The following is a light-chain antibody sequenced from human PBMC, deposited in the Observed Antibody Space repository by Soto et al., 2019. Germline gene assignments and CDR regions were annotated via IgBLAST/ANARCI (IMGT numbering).Light chain of an antibody. Sequence: EIVLTQSPGTLSLSPGERATLSRRASQSVGSSYLAWYQQKPGQAPRLLIYGASSRATGIPDRFSGSGSGTDFTLTISRLEPEDFAVYYCQQYDSSFTFGQGTRLEIK. CDR3: QQYDSSFT. CDR1: QSVGSSY. J-gene: IGKJ5*01. V-gene: IGKV3-20*01. CDR2: GAS.